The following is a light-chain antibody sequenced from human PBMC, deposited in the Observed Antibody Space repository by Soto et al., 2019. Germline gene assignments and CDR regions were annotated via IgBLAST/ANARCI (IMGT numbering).Light chain of an antibody. V-gene: IGLV1-40*01. CDR3: HSYDSSLNGYV. J-gene: IGLJ1*01. Sequence: QSVLTQPPSVSGAPGQRVTISCTGSSSNIGAGYDVHWYQQVPETAPSLLIYSTNNRPSGVPERFSGSRAGTSASLAITGLQAEDEADYYCHSYDSSLNGYVFGTGTKLTVL. CDR2: STN. CDR1: SSNIGAGYD.